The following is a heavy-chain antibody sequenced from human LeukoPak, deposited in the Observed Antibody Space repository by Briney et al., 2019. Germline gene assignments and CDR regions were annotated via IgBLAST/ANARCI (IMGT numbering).Heavy chain of an antibody. CDR3: AKDRCLYCSGGSCYDY. Sequence: GGSLRLSCAASGFTFSSYGMHWVRQAPGKGLEWVAFIRYDGSNKYYADSVKGRFTIYRDNSKNTLYLQMNSLRAEDTAVYYCAKDRCLYCSGGSCYDYWGQGTLVTVSS. D-gene: IGHD2-15*01. CDR2: IRYDGSNK. CDR1: GFTFSSYG. V-gene: IGHV3-30*02. J-gene: IGHJ4*02.